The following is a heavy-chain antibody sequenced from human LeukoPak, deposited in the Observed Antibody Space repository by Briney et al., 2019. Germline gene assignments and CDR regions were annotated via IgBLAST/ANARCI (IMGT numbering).Heavy chain of an antibody. Sequence: PSQTLSLTCTVSGDSLRGYYWSWIRQPAGRGLEWIGRIYHNGGTNYNPSLKSRVTISVDTSKNQFSLNLTSVTAADTAVYYCARAIYDFWSGYYSDYWGQGTLVTVSS. J-gene: IGHJ4*02. D-gene: IGHD3-3*01. CDR1: GDSLRGYY. CDR2: IYHNGGT. V-gene: IGHV4-4*07. CDR3: ARAIYDFWSGYYSDY.